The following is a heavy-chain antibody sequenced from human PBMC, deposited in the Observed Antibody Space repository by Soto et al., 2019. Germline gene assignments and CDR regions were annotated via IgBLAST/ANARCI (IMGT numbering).Heavy chain of an antibody. CDR3: ANRGVVPAATPKGYYYMDV. V-gene: IGHV3-23*01. Sequence: GGSLRLSCAASGFTFSSYAMSWVRQAPGKGLEWVSAISGSGGSTYYADSVKGRFTISRDNSKNTLYLQMNSLRAEDTAVYYCANRGVVPAATPKGYYYMDVWGKGTTVTVSS. CDR1: GFTFSSYA. J-gene: IGHJ6*03. CDR2: ISGSGGST. D-gene: IGHD2-2*01.